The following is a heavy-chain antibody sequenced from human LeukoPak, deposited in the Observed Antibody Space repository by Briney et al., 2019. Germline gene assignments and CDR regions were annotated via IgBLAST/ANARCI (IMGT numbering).Heavy chain of an antibody. Sequence: GPVKVSCKASGYTFTGYYMHWVRQAPGQGLEWMGWINPNSGGTNYAQKFQGRVTMTRDTSISTAYMELSRLRSDDTAVYYCARDVSSDIVVVPAAFYYYYGMDVWGQGTTVTVSS. CDR1: GYTFTGYY. D-gene: IGHD2-2*01. CDR2: INPNSGGT. CDR3: ARDVSSDIVVVPAAFYYYYGMDV. J-gene: IGHJ6*02. V-gene: IGHV1-2*02.